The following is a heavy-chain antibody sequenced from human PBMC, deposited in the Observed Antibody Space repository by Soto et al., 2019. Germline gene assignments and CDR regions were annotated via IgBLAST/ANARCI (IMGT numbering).Heavy chain of an antibody. D-gene: IGHD2-15*01. CDR3: AKEALYCSGGSCWYFDL. J-gene: IGHJ2*01. CDR1: GFTFSSYS. Sequence: EVQLLESGGGLVQPGKSLRLSCAASGFTFSSYSMSWVRQAPGKGLEWVSAISGSGGSTYYADSVKGRFTISRDNAKNTLYHQMNSLRAEDTAVYYCAKEALYCSGGSCWYFDLWGRGTLVTVAS. V-gene: IGHV3-23*01. CDR2: ISGSGGST.